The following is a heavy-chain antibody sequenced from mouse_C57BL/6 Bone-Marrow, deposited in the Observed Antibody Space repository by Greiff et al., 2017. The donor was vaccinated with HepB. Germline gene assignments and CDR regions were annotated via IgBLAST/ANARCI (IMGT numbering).Heavy chain of an antibody. Sequence: QVQLQQSGAELARPGASVKLSCKASGHTFTSYGISWVKQRTGQGLEWIGEIYPRSGNTYYNEKFKGKATLTADKSSSTAYMELRSLTSEDSAVYFCAKTTVVANYFDYWGQGTTLTVSS. CDR1: GHTFTSYG. D-gene: IGHD1-1*01. V-gene: IGHV1-81*01. CDR3: AKTTVVANYFDY. CDR2: IYPRSGNT. J-gene: IGHJ2*01.